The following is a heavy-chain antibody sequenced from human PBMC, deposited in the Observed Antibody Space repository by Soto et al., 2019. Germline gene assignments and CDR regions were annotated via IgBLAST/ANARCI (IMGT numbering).Heavy chain of an antibody. CDR2: IIPIFGTA. Sequence: SVKVSCKASGGTFSSYAISWVRQAPGQGLEWMGGIIPIFGTANYAQKFQGRVTITADESTSTAYMELSSLRSEDTAVYYCARGLTYYYGSGSYRPVDVWGQGTTVTVSS. CDR3: ARGLTYYYGSGSYRPVDV. D-gene: IGHD3-10*01. J-gene: IGHJ6*02. CDR1: GGTFSSYA. V-gene: IGHV1-69*13.